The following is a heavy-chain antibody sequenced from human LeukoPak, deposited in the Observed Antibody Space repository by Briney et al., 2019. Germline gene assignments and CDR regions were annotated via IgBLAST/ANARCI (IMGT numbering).Heavy chain of an antibody. V-gene: IGHV4-39*01. Sequence: TSETLSLTCTVSGVSISSSFYYWGWIRQPPGKGLEWIGSIYHSGSTYYNPSLKSRVTISVDTSRNQFSLNLSSVTAADTAVYYCARHYGHWGQGTLVAVSS. J-gene: IGHJ4*02. D-gene: IGHD4-17*01. CDR2: IYHSGST. CDR1: GVSISSSFYY. CDR3: ARHYGH.